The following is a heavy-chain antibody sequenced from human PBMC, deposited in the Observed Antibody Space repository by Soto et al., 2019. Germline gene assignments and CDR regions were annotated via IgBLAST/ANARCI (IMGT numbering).Heavy chain of an antibody. D-gene: IGHD2-15*01. J-gene: IGHJ3*02. CDR3: YCILFLDQDAFDI. CDR1: GFTFSNAW. Sequence: EVQLVESGGGLVQPGGSLRLSCAASGFTFSNAWMNWVRQAPGKGLEWVGRIKSKTDGGTTDYAAPVKGRFTISRDDSKNRLYLQRNSLKTEDTAVYYWYCILFLDQDAFDIWGQGTMVTVSS. V-gene: IGHV3-15*07. CDR2: IKSKTDGGTT.